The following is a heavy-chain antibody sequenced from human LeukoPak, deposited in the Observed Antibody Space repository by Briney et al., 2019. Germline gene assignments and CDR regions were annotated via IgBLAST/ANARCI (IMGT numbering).Heavy chain of an antibody. D-gene: IGHD6-19*01. V-gene: IGHV3-23*01. Sequence: GGSLRLSCAASGFTFSTYAMSWVRQAPGEGLEWASTISDSGANTYYADSVRGRFTISRDNSKNTLYLQKNSLRADDTAIYYCAKSMTLQWRGFFDLWGRGTHVTVSS. CDR2: ISDSGANT. J-gene: IGHJ2*01. CDR3: AKSMTLQWRGFFDL. CDR1: GFTFSTYA.